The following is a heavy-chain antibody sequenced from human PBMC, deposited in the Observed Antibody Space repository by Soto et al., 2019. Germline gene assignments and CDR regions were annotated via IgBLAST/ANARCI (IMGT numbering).Heavy chain of an antibody. CDR2: ISGSGGST. J-gene: IGHJ4*02. V-gene: IGHV3-23*01. CDR1: GFTFSSYA. CDR3: TTVNNMAVAGTVY. D-gene: IGHD6-19*01. Sequence: EVQLLESGGGLVQPGGSLRLSCAASGFTFSSYAMSWVRQAPGKGLEWVSAISGSGGSTYYADSVKGRFTISRDNSKNTLYLQMNSLRAEDTAVYYCTTVNNMAVAGTVYWGQGTLVTVSS.